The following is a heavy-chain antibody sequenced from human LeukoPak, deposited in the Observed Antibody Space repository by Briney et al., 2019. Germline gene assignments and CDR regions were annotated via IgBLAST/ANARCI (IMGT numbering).Heavy chain of an antibody. Sequence: GGSLRLSCAASGFTFSSYGMHWVRQAPGKGLEWVAVIWYDGSNKYYADSVKGRFTISRDNSKNTLYLKMNSLRAEDTAVYYCARDRRIPYDFWSGYQGGPTFPWGQGTLVTVSS. D-gene: IGHD3-3*01. CDR1: GFTFSSYG. CDR2: IWYDGSNK. J-gene: IGHJ5*02. V-gene: IGHV3-33*01. CDR3: ARDRRIPYDFWSGYQGGPTFP.